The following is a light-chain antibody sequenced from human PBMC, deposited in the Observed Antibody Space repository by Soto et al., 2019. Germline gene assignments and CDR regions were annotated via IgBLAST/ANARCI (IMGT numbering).Light chain of an antibody. CDR3: QLYESTPPT. CDR1: QSVLYSSNNKNY. V-gene: IGKV4-1*01. Sequence: DIVMTQSPASLAVSLGERATINCKSGQSVLYSSNNKNYLAWYQQRPAQPPKLLIYCASTRESGVPDRFSGSGSGTDFTLTITSLQAEPVAVYYCQLYESTPPTFGQGTKLEIK. J-gene: IGKJ2*01. CDR2: CAS.